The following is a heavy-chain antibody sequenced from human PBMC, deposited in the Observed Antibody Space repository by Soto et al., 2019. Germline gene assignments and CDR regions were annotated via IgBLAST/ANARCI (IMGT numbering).Heavy chain of an antibody. Sequence: SETLSLTCTVSGGSISSGDYYWSWIRQPPGKGLEWIGYIYYSGSTYYNPSLKSRVTISVDTSKNQFSLKLSSVTAADTAVYYCARALPVRGVISPWGQGTLVTVPQ. CDR3: ARALPVRGVISP. J-gene: IGHJ5*02. V-gene: IGHV4-30-4*01. CDR1: GGSISSGDYY. D-gene: IGHD3-10*01. CDR2: IYYSGST.